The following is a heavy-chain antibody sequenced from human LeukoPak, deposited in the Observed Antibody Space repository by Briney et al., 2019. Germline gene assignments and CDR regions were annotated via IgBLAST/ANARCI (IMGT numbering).Heavy chain of an antibody. CDR3: AGGLGEVVPAAIALDY. CDR2: ISGSGGST. CDR1: GFTFSSYA. D-gene: IGHD2-2*02. Sequence: GGSLRLSCAASGFTFSSYAMSWVRQAPGKGLEWVSAISGSGGSTYYADSVKGRFTISRDYSKNTLYLQMNSLRAEDTAVYYCAGGLGEVVPAAIALDYWSQGALVTVSS. V-gene: IGHV3-23*01. J-gene: IGHJ4*02.